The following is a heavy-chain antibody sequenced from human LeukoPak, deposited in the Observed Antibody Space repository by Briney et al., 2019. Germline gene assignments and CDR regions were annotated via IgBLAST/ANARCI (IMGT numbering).Heavy chain of an antibody. J-gene: IGHJ4*02. Sequence: SQTLSLTCTVSGGSISSGSYYWSWIRQPAGKGLEWIGRIYTSGSTNYNPSLKSRVTISVDTSKNQFSLKLSSVTAADTAVYYCARDSLPFITMVRGTDWGQGTLVTVSS. CDR1: GGSISSGSYY. D-gene: IGHD3-10*01. CDR2: IYTSGST. V-gene: IGHV4-61*02. CDR3: ARDSLPFITMVRGTD.